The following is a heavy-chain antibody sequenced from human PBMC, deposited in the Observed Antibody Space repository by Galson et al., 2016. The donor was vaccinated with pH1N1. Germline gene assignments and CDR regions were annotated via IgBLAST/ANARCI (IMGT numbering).Heavy chain of an antibody. D-gene: IGHD3-16*02. Sequence: SLRLSCAASGFTFSNYWMHWVRQVPGKGLEWVANIKGDGSKTYYVDSVRGRFTISRDNAKNSLYLQMNSLRDEDTALYYCARAIGSRSAYWGQGTLVTVSS. J-gene: IGHJ4*02. V-gene: IGHV3-7*01. CDR1: GFTFSNYW. CDR2: IKGDGSKT. CDR3: ARAIGSRSAY.